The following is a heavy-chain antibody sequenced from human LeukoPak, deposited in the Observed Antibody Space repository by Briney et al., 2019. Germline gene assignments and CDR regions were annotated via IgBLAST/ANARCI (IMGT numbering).Heavy chain of an antibody. CDR1: GITVSDNY. D-gene: IGHD1-26*01. V-gene: IGHV3-53*01. Sequence: GGSLRLSCAASGITVSDNYMSWVRQAPGKGLEWVSVIYSGGTTHYADSMKGRFTISRDNSKNTLHLQMNSLRAEDTAVYYCAKDPKYSGSWSDYWGQGTLVTVSS. J-gene: IGHJ4*02. CDR2: IYSGGTT. CDR3: AKDPKYSGSWSDY.